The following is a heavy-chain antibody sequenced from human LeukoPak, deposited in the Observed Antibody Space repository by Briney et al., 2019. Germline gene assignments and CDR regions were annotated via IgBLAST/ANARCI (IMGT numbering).Heavy chain of an antibody. CDR3: ARGDHYYYYYYMDV. CDR1: GYTFTSYY. Sequence: ASVKVSCKASGYTFTSYYMHWVRQAPGQGLEWMGWISAYNGNTNYAQKLQGRVTMTTDTSTSTAYMELRSLRSDDTAVYYCARGDHYYYYYYMDVWGKGTTVTISS. J-gene: IGHJ6*03. V-gene: IGHV1-18*04. CDR2: ISAYNGNT.